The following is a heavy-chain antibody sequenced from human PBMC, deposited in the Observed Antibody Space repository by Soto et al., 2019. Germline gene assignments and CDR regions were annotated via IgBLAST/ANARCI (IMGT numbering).Heavy chain of an antibody. D-gene: IGHD6-13*01. J-gene: IGHJ6*02. CDR1: GFTFSNYD. CDR3: ARLGAEYSVSSSCYPSPPMGCCLYV. Sequence: EVQLVESGGGLVKPGGSLRLSCAASGFTFSNYDMNWVRQAPGKGLEWVSSISSSSSYIYYADSMKGRFTISRDNAKNLRYLQRNSLRDEETAVYYCARLGAEYSVSSSCYPSPPMGCCLYVWGHGTTVTVS. CDR2: ISSSSSYI. V-gene: IGHV3-21*01.